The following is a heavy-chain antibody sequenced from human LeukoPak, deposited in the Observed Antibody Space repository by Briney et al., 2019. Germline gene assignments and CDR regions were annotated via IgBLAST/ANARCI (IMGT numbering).Heavy chain of an antibody. V-gene: IGHV1-69*08. CDR2: IIPILGTA. CDR1: GGTFSSYT. J-gene: IGHJ5*02. D-gene: IGHD2-15*01. Sequence: ASVKVSCKASGGTFSSYTISWVRQAPGQGLEWMGRIIPILGTANYAQKFQGRVTITADKSTSTAYMELSSLRSEDTAVYYCASFLLGPDWFDPWGQGTLVTVSS. CDR3: ASFLLGPDWFDP.